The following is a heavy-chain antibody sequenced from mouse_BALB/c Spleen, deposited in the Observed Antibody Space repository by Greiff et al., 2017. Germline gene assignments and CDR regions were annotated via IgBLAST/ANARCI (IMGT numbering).Heavy chain of an antibody. CDR1: GFTFSSFG. V-gene: IGHV5-17*02. J-gene: IGHJ2*01. CDR3: ARSYGSSYGDY. CDR2: ISSGSSTI. Sequence: DVELVESGGGLVQPGGSRKLSCAASGFTFSSFGMHWVRQAPEKGLEWVAYISSGSSTIYYADTVKGRFTISRDNPKNTLFLQMTSLRSEDTAMYYCARSYGSSYGDYWGQGTTLTVSS. D-gene: IGHD1-1*01.